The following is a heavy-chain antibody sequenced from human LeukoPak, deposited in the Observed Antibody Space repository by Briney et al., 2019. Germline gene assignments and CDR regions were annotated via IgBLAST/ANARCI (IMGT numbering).Heavy chain of an antibody. CDR3: ARERQDTILHSGAFDI. J-gene: IGHJ3*02. Sequence: GGSLRLSCAASGFTFSTYFMHWVRQAPGKGLEWVADIASDGSHTFYVEPVKGRFTISRDNSKNTLYLQMNSLRAEDTAVYFCARERQDTILHSGAFDIWGQGTMVTVSS. CDR1: GFTFSTYF. V-gene: IGHV3-30-3*01. CDR2: IASDGSHT. D-gene: IGHD2-21*01.